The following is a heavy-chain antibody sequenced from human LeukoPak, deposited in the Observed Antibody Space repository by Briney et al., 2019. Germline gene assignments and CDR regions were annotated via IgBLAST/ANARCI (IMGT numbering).Heavy chain of an antibody. CDR2: ISGSGGST. V-gene: IGHV3-23*01. Sequence: GGSLRLSCAASGFTFSSNAMSWVRQAPGKGLEWVSAISGSGGSTYYADSVKGRFTISRDNSKNTLYMQMNSLRAEDTAVYYCAKKESPNYYGSGSYYYYGMDVWGQGTTVTVSS. CDR1: GFTFSSNA. CDR3: AKKESPNYYGSGSYYYYGMDV. D-gene: IGHD3-10*01. J-gene: IGHJ6*02.